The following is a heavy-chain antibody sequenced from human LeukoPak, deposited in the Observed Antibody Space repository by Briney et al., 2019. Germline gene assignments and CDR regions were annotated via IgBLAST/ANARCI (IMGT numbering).Heavy chain of an antibody. CDR3: LRVAGEGYTYGQTRDAFDI. D-gene: IGHD5-18*01. V-gene: IGHV1-46*01. Sequence: ASVKVSCKASEYTFTTYYIHWVRQAPGQGLEWMGIINPIGGSTIYAQKFQGRVSLTRDTSTSTVYMELSSLRSEDTAVYFCLRVAGEGYTYGQTRDAFDIWGQGTMVTVSS. J-gene: IGHJ3*02. CDR1: EYTFTTYY. CDR2: INPIGGST.